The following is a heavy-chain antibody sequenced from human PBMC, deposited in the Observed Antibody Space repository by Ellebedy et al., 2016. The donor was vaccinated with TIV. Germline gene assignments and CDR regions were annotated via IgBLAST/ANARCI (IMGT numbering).Heavy chain of an antibody. D-gene: IGHD3-22*01. J-gene: IGHJ4*02. V-gene: IGHV3-30*18. CDR1: GFTFSTYS. CDR2: MSSDGRNQ. CDR3: AKGANYYDSSIDF. Sequence: GGSLRLSCAASGFTFSTYSMNWVRQAPGKGLDWVSFMSSDGRNQYYADSVKGRFTISRDNSKKTLYLQMNSLRAEDTAVYYCAKGANYYDSSIDFWGQGTLVTVSS.